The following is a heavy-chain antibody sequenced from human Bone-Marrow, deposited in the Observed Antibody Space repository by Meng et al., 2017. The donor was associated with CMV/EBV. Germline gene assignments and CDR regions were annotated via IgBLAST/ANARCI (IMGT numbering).Heavy chain of an antibody. D-gene: IGHD3-22*01. CDR3: ARDLRMAYDSSGFIDY. CDR1: GFTFSSYE. Sequence: GESLKISCAASGFTFSSYEMNWVRQAPGKGLEWVSYISSSGSTIYYADSVKGRFTISRDNAKNSLYLQMNSLRAEDTAVYYCARDLRMAYDSSGFIDYWGQGTRVTVSS. CDR2: ISSSGSTI. V-gene: IGHV3-48*03. J-gene: IGHJ4*02.